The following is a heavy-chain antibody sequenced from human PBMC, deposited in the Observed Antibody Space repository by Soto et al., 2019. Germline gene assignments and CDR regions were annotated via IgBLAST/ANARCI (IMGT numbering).Heavy chain of an antibody. CDR2: INPNSGGT. V-gene: IGHV1-2*02. CDR1: GYTFSGYY. J-gene: IGHJ4*02. D-gene: IGHD2-21*02. Sequence: ASVKVSCKAAGYTFSGYYMHWIRQVPGQGLEYMGWINPNSGGTDYAQKFQGRVTMTRDTSISTAYMEISRLSSDDTAVYYCASVAISATAMGAYSGQGTVVTVSS. CDR3: ASVAISATAMGAY.